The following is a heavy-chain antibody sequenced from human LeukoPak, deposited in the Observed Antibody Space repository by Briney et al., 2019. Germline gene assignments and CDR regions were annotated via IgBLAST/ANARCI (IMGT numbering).Heavy chain of an antibody. CDR2: IYTSGST. V-gene: IGHV4-61*02. J-gene: IGHJ5*02. CDR1: GGSISSGSYY. CDR3: ARDVDTAMVTRWFDP. Sequence: PSETLSLTCTVSGGSISSGSYYWSWIRQPAGKGLEWIGRIYTSGSTNYNPSLKSRVTISVDTSKTQFSLKLSSVTAADTAVYYCARDVDTAMVTRWFDPWGQGTLVTVSS. D-gene: IGHD5-18*01.